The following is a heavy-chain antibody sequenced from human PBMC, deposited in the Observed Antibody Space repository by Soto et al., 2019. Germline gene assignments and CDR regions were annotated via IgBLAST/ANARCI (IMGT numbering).Heavy chain of an antibody. V-gene: IGHV1-24*01. CDR2: FDPEDGET. CDR1: GYTLTELS. Sequence: ASVKVSCKVSGYTLTELSMHWVRQAPGKGLEWMGGFDPEDGETIYAQKFQGRVTMTEDTSTDTAYMELSSLGSEDTAVYYWATVGRQRGLVFDYWGQGTLVTVSS. CDR3: ATVGRQRGLVFDY. J-gene: IGHJ4*02. D-gene: IGHD2-8*02.